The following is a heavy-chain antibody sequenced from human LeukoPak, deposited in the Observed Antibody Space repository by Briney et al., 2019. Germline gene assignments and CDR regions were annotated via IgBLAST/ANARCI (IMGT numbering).Heavy chain of an antibody. J-gene: IGHJ4*02. Sequence: PGGSLRLSCAASGFTFSSYTMNWVRQAPGKGLEWVSSITSSSTYIYYADSVKGRFTISRDNAKNSLYLQMNSLRDEDTAVYYCTRDPHALDYWGQGTLVTVSS. V-gene: IGHV3-21*01. CDR2: ITSSSTYI. CDR3: TRDPHALDY. CDR1: GFTFSSYT.